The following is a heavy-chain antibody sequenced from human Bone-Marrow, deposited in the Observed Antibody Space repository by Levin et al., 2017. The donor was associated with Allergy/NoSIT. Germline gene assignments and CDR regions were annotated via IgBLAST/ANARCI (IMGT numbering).Heavy chain of an antibody. D-gene: IGHD5-24*01. CDR3: TWDRDSFYKMDV. CDR2: LKSKAAGETA. J-gene: IGHJ6*02. Sequence: GESLKISCAASGFPFIDAWMMWVRQGPGKGLEWVGRLKSKAAGETAIYAAPVKGRFTFSRDDPRNMFYLQMNSLKMEDTAIYYCTWDRDSFYKMDVWGQGTAVSVSS. CDR1: GFPFIDAW. V-gene: IGHV3-15*01.